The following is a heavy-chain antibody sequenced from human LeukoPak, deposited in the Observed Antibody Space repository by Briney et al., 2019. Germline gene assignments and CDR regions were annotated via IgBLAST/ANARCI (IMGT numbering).Heavy chain of an antibody. J-gene: IGHJ4*02. CDR2: ISASGGST. Sequence: GGSLRLSCAASGFTFSSSAMSWVRQVPGKGLEWVSGISASGGSTSYADSVRGRFTISRDNSKNTLYLQMNSLRAEDTAVYFCAKLRSNSGYSPIDCWGQGTLVTVSS. CDR1: GFTFSSSA. D-gene: IGHD3-22*01. CDR3: AKLRSNSGYSPIDC. V-gene: IGHV3-23*01.